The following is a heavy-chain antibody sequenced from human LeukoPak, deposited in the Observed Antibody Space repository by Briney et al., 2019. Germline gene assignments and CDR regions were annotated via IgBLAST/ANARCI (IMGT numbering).Heavy chain of an antibody. Sequence: PAGSLRLSCAASGFTFSSYWMSWVRQAPGKGLEWVANIKQDGSEKYYVDSVKGRFTISRDNAKNSLYLQMNSLRAEDTAVYYCARDQRYCSSSSCPWDPFDYWGQGTLVTVSS. CDR2: IKQDGSEK. CDR1: GFTFSSYW. V-gene: IGHV3-7*05. CDR3: ARDQRYCSSSSCPWDPFDY. D-gene: IGHD2-2*01. J-gene: IGHJ4*02.